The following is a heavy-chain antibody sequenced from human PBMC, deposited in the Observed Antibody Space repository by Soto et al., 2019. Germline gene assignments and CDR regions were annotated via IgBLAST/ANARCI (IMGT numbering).Heavy chain of an antibody. V-gene: IGHV3-13*04. CDR3: ARALSGSGYWYFDL. CDR2: IGTAGDT. D-gene: IGHD6-19*01. CDR1: GFTFSSYD. J-gene: IGHJ2*01. Sequence: EVQLVESGGGLVQPGGSLRLSCAASGFTFSSYDMNWVRQATGKGLEWVSAIGTAGDTYYPGSVKGRFTISRENAKNSLYLQMNSLRAGDTAVYYCARALSGSGYWYFDLWGRGTLVTVSS.